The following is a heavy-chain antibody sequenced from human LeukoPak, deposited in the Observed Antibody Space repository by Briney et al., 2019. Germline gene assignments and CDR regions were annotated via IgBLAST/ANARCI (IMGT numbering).Heavy chain of an antibody. CDR2: ISAYNGNT. J-gene: IGHJ4*02. CDR3: ARDIGGNSDFDY. CDR1: GGILSKWS. V-gene: IGHV1-18*01. D-gene: IGHD4-23*01. Sequence: ASVKVSCKASGGILSKWSISWVRQAPGQGLEWMGWISAYNGNTNYAQKLQGRVTMTTDTSTSTAYMELRSLRSDDTAVYYCARDIGGNSDFDYWGQGTLVTVSS.